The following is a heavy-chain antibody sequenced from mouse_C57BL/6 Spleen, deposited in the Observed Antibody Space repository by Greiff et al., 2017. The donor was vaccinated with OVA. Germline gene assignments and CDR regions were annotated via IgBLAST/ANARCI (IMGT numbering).Heavy chain of an antibody. V-gene: IGHV5-4*03. CDR1: GFTFSSYA. CDR3: ARGGYYLYYCDY. D-gene: IGHD2-3*01. CDR2: ISDGGSYT. Sequence: EVKLMESGGGLVKPGGSLKLSCAASGFTFSSYAMSWVRQTPEKRLEWVATISDGGSYTYYPANVKGRFTISRDNAKNNLYLQMSHLKSEDTAMYYCARGGYYLYYCDYWGQGTTLTVSS. J-gene: IGHJ2*01.